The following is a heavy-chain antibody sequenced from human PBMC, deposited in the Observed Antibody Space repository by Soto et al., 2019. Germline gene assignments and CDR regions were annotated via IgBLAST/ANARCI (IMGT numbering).Heavy chain of an antibody. V-gene: IGHV6-1*01. CDR3: AKGDNLGPKTGYAFDP. D-gene: IGHD5-12*01. Sequence: QTLSLTCAISGDSVSSNTASWNWIRQSPSRGLEWLGRTYFRSKWYSDYAISVKSRIIINPDTSNNQFSLQLNSVTPEDTAVYFCAKGDNLGPKTGYAFDPWGQGIMVTVSS. CDR2: TYFRSKWYS. CDR1: GDSVSSNTAS. J-gene: IGHJ5*02.